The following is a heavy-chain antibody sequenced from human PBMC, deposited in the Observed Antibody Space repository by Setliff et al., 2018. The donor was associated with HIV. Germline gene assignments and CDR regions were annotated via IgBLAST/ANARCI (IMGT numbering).Heavy chain of an antibody. CDR2: IFPSDSDT. CDR3: ARTIASRPKYYYYAMDF. CDR1: GYSFTSYW. Sequence: GESLKISCEGSGYSFTSYWIAWVCQMPGKGLEWVGIIFPSDSDTRYSPSFQDQVTISVDKSISTAYLQWSSLKASDTAMYYCARTIASRPKYYYYAMDFWGQGTTVTVSS. J-gene: IGHJ6*02. V-gene: IGHV5-51*01. D-gene: IGHD6-6*01.